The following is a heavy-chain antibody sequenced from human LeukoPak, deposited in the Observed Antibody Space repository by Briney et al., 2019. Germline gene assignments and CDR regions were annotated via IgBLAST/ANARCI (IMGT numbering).Heavy chain of an antibody. CDR3: ARDSRDDYGDYDGFDY. CDR2: IYSGGST. Sequence: GFLRLSCAASGFTGSNNYMRWVRQAPGKGLEWVSVIYSGGSTYYADSVKGRFTISRDNSKNTLYLQMNSLRAEDTAVYYCARDSRDDYGDYDGFDYWGQGTLVTVSS. J-gene: IGHJ4*02. V-gene: IGHV3-66*01. CDR1: GFTGSNNY. D-gene: IGHD4-17*01.